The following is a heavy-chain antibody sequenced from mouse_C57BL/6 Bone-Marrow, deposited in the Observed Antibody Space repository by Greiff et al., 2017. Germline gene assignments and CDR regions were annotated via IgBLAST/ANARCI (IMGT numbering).Heavy chain of an antibody. Sequence: EVQLVESGGGLVKPGGSLKLSCAASGFTFSSYAMSWVRQTPEKRLEWVATISDGGSYTYYPDNVKGRFTISRDKAKNNLYLQMSHLKSAATAMYYCARDRGRYDYDSSFHWYIDVWGTGTTVTVSS. CDR2: ISDGGSYT. CDR3: ARDRGRYDYDSSFHWYIDV. CDR1: GFTFSSYA. D-gene: IGHD1-1*01. J-gene: IGHJ1*03. V-gene: IGHV5-4*01.